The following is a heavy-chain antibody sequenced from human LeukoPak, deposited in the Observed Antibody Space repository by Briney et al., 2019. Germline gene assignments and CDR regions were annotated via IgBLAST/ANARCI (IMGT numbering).Heavy chain of an antibody. CDR1: GGSFSGYH. V-gene: IGHV4-34*01. J-gene: IGHJ4*02. D-gene: IGHD3-22*01. CDR3: ARGGIAPPGPYYYDSSGYYRV. Sequence: PSETLSLTCAVYGGSFSGYHWSWIRQPPGKGLEWIGEINHSGSTNYNPSLKSRVTISVDTSKNQFSLKLSSVTAADTAVYYCARGGIAPPGPYYYDSSGYYRVWGQGTLVTVSS. CDR2: INHSGST.